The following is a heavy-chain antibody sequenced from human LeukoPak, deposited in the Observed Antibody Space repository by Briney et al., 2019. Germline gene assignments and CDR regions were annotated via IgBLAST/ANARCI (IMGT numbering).Heavy chain of an antibody. D-gene: IGHD3-10*01. CDR3: TRDLDGSGNYHWFDP. CDR2: INGDGSTT. Sequence: PGGSLRLSCAASGFTFSSYWMHWVRQAPGKGLVWFSRINGDGSTTTSADSVKGRFTTSRDNAKTTLYLQMNSLRAEDTAVYYCTRDLDGSGNYHWFDPWGQGTLVTVSS. J-gene: IGHJ5*02. CDR1: GFTFSSYW. V-gene: IGHV3-74*01.